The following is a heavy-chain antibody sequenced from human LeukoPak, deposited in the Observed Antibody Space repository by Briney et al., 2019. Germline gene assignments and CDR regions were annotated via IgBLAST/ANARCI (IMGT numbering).Heavy chain of an antibody. Sequence: GRSLRLSCAASGFTFSSYGMHWVRQAPGKGLEWVSVIYSGGSTYYADSVKGRFTISRDNSKNTLYLQMNSLRAEDTAVYYCARDGGSWKEYWGQGTLVTVSS. J-gene: IGHJ4*02. D-gene: IGHD6-13*01. CDR2: IYSGGST. V-gene: IGHV3-53*01. CDR1: GFTFSSYG. CDR3: ARDGGSWKEY.